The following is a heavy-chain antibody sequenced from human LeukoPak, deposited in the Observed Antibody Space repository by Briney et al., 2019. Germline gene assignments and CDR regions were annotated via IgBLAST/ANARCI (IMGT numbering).Heavy chain of an antibody. V-gene: IGHV3-20*04. D-gene: IGHD6-19*01. CDR2: INWNGGST. Sequence: PGGSLRLSCAASGFTFDDYGMSWVRQAPGKGLEWVSGINWNGGSTVYADSVKGRFTISRDNAKNSLYLQMNSLRAEDTALYYCARDLAVAGPYYFDYWGQGTLVTVSS. CDR1: GFTFDDYG. J-gene: IGHJ4*02. CDR3: ARDLAVAGPYYFDY.